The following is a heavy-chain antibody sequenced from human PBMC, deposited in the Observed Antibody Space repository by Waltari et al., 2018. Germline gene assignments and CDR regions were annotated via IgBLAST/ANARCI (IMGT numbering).Heavy chain of an antibody. J-gene: IGHJ5*02. CDR3: ARHRLGYCTSTSCPRWFDP. CDR2: IYHSGST. D-gene: IGHD2-2*01. Sequence: QVQLQESGPGLVKPLETLSLTCTVSGGSISSYYWSWIRQPPGKGLEWIGYIYHSGSTNYNPSLKSRVTISVDTSKNQFSLKLSSVTAADTAVYYCARHRLGYCTSTSCPRWFDPWGQGTLVTVSS. CDR1: GGSISSYY. V-gene: IGHV4-59*08.